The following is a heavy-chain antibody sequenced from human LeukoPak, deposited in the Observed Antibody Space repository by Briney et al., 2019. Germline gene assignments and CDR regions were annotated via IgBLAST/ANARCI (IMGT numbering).Heavy chain of an antibody. Sequence: ASVKVSCKASGGTFISYAISWVRQAPGQGLEWMGGIIPIFGTANYAQKFQGRVTITADESTSTAYMELSSLRSEDTAVYYCTRDRLELRWFDPWGQGTLVTVSS. CDR2: IIPIFGTA. D-gene: IGHD1-7*01. CDR1: GGTFISYA. CDR3: TRDRLELRWFDP. V-gene: IGHV1-69*13. J-gene: IGHJ5*02.